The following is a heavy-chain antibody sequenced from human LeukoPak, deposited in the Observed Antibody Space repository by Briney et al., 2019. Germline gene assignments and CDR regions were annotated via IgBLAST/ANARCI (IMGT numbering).Heavy chain of an antibody. Sequence: GSLRLSCAASGFTFNNAWMSWVRQAPGKGLEWVGRIKSKTDGGTTDYAAPVKGRFTISRDDSKNTLYLQMNSLKTEDTAVYYCTTDTLYYYDSSGFRSWGQGTLVTVSS. V-gene: IGHV3-15*01. D-gene: IGHD3-22*01. J-gene: IGHJ5*02. CDR1: GFTFNNAW. CDR3: TTDTLYYYDSSGFRS. CDR2: IKSKTDGGTT.